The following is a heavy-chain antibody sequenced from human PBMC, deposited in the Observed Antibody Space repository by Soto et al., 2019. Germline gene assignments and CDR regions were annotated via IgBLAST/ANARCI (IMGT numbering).Heavy chain of an antibody. Sequence: QVQLVQSGAEVRKPGASVKVSCEASGYTFTSYDIYWVRQATGQGLEWMGWMNPNTGNSGYAQKFQGTVNMTSCTSTSTGHMELSVLRSEDTAVYYCARRGATNGWNGFGADKYYFDFWGQGTLVTVSS. J-gene: IGHJ4*02. CDR2: MNPNTGNS. D-gene: IGHD1-1*01. CDR3: ARRGATNGWNGFGADKYYFDF. CDR1: GYTFTSYD. V-gene: IGHV1-8*01.